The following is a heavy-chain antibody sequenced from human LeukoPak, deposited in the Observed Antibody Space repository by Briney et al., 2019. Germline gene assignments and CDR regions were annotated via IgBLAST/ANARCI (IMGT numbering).Heavy chain of an antibody. V-gene: IGHV1-8*03. CDR2: MYPNSGNT. CDR1: GFTFTSYD. J-gene: IGHJ4*02. D-gene: IGHD3-22*01. Sequence: ASVKVSCKASGFTFTSYDINWVRQATGQGLEWMGWMYPNSGNTGYAQKFQGRVTITRDTSASTAYMELSSLRSEDTAVYYCASSPDYYDSSGYADYWGQGTLVTVSS. CDR3: ASSPDYYDSSGYADY.